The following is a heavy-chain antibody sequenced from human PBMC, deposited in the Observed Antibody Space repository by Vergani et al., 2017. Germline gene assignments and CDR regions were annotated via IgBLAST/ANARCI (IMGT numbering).Heavy chain of an antibody. CDR3: AKALLAYYYYYYMDV. Sequence: QVQLVESGGGVVQPGRSLRLSCAASGFTFSSYGMHWVRQAPGKGLEWVAVISYDGSNKYYADSVNGRFTISRDNSKNTLYLQMNSLRAEDTAVYYCAKALLAYYYYYYMDVWGKGTTVTVSS. CDR2: ISYDGSNK. J-gene: IGHJ6*03. V-gene: IGHV3-30*18. CDR1: GFTFSSYG.